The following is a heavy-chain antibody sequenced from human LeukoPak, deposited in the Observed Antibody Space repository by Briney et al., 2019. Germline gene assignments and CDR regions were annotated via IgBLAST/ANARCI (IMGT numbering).Heavy chain of an antibody. CDR3: ARVPRPCGSSTSCQGAFDV. D-gene: IGHD2-2*01. CDR2: ISGNGGSA. CDR1: GSSFSYYA. V-gene: IGHV3-64*02. Sequence: PGGSLRLSCAASGSSFSYYAMNWVRQAPGKGLEHVSTISGNGGSAYYGDSVKGRFTISRDNSKNTVFLQMGSLRADDMAVYFCARVPRPCGSSTSCQGAFDVWGQGTMVTVSS. J-gene: IGHJ3*01.